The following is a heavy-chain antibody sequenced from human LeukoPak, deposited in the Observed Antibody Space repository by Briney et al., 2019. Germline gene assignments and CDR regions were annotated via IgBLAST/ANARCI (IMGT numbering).Heavy chain of an antibody. CDR3: ARQGLRYFDWLPPDYYYYGMDV. Sequence: SETLSLTCTVSGGSISSYYWSWIRQPPGKGLEWIGYIYYSGSTNYNPSLKSRVTISVDASKNQFSLKLSSVTAADTAVYYCARQGLRYFDWLPPDYYYYGMDVWGQGTTVTVSS. D-gene: IGHD3-9*01. CDR2: IYYSGST. J-gene: IGHJ6*02. V-gene: IGHV4-59*08. CDR1: GGSISSYY.